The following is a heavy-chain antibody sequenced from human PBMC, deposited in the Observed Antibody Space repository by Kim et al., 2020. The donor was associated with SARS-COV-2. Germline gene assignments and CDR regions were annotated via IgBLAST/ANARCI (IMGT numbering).Heavy chain of an antibody. CDR2: IYYSGST. Sequence: SETLSLTCAASGYSISRSNWWGWIRQPPGKGLEWIGNIYYSGSTYHNPSLKSRVTMSVDTSKNEFSLKLSSVTAVDTAVYYCARKDAGYYAFDIWGQGTMVTVSS. CDR3: ARKDAGYYAFDI. D-gene: IGHD2-21*01. CDR1: GYSISRSNW. V-gene: IGHV4-28*01. J-gene: IGHJ3*02.